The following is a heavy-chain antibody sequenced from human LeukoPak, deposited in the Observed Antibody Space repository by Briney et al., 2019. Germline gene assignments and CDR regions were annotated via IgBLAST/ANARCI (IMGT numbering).Heavy chain of an antibody. V-gene: IGHV3-53*01. CDR1: GFTVSSYF. CDR2: IHSGGST. J-gene: IGHJ6*02. D-gene: IGHD4-17*01. Sequence: GGSLRLSCAASGFTVSSYFMSWVRQAPGKGLEWVSVIHSGGSTLYADSVKGRFTISRHNSKNTLYLQVNSLRVEDTAVYYCARDPRTTGKSNYGMDVWGQGTTVTVSS. CDR3: ARDPRTTGKSNYGMDV.